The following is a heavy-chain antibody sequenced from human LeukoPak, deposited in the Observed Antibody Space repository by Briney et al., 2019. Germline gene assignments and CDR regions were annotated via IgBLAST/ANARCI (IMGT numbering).Heavy chain of an antibody. CDR2: IYYSGST. J-gene: IGHJ4*02. CDR3: ARVAQPKDSSGWYRTDY. Sequence: PSETLSLTCTVSGGSISSYYWSWIRQPPGKGLEWIGYIYYSGSTNYNPSLKSRVTISVDTSKNQFSLKLSSVTAADTAVYYCARVAQPKDSSGWYRTDYWGQGTLVTVSS. D-gene: IGHD6-19*01. V-gene: IGHV4-59*01. CDR1: GGSISSYY.